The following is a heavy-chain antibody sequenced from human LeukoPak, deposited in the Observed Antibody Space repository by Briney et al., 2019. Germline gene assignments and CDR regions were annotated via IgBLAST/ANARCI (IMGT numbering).Heavy chain of an antibody. CDR3: ARDRDDILTGYYLPHNNWFDP. D-gene: IGHD3-9*01. Sequence: GGSLRLSCAAPGFTLRSYWMHWVRQAPGKGLGWVAVISYDVSNKYYADSVKGRFTISRDNSKNTLYLQMNSLRAEDTAVYYCARDRDDILTGYYLPHNNWFDPWGQGTLVTVSS. V-gene: IGHV3-30*03. CDR2: ISYDVSNK. J-gene: IGHJ5*02. CDR1: GFTLRSYW.